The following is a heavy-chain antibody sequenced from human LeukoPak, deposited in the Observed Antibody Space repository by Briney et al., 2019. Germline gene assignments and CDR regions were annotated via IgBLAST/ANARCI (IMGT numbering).Heavy chain of an antibody. Sequence: PGGSLRLSCAASGFTFSSYAMHWVRQAPGKGLEWVAVISYDGSNKYYADSVEGRFTISRDNAKNTLYLQMNSLRAEDTAVYYCARVLLGSWDWFDPWGQGTPVTVSS. V-gene: IGHV3-30-3*01. CDR2: ISYDGSNK. D-gene: IGHD3-10*01. CDR1: GFTFSSYA. J-gene: IGHJ5*02. CDR3: ARVLLGSWDWFDP.